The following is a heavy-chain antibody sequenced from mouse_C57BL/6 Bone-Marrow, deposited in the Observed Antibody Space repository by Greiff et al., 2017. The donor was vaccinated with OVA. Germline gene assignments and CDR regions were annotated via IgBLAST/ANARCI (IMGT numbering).Heavy chain of an antibody. D-gene: IGHD1-1*01. CDR3: TRLCYGSDYMCAINY. J-gene: IGHJ4*01. CDR2: ISSGGGYT. CDR1: GFTFSSYG. Sequence: EVNVVESGGDLVKPGGSLKLSCEASGFTFSSYGMSWVRQTPDKRLEWVATISSGGGYTYYTDRVKGRFTIISDNANNTLYLQKCSLKFEDAAMYFCTRLCYGSDYMCAINYWGQGTSVTVSS. V-gene: IGHV5-6*01.